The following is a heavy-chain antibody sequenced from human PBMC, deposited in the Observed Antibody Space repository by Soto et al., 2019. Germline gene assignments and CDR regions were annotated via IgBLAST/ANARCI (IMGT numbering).Heavy chain of an antibody. CDR1: GFTFSSYA. J-gene: IGHJ5*02. D-gene: IGHD6-19*01. CDR2: ISGSGGST. V-gene: IGHV3-23*01. Sequence: PGGSLRLSCAASGFTFSSYAMSWVRQAPGKGLEWVSAISGSGGSTYYADSVKGRFTISRDNSKNTLYLQMNSLRAEDTAVYYCAKVREQWLDYNWFDPWGQGTLVTSPQ. CDR3: AKVREQWLDYNWFDP.